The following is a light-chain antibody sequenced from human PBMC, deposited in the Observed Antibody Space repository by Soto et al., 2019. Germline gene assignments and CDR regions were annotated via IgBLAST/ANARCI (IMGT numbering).Light chain of an antibody. CDR2: EVR. V-gene: IGLV2-14*01. CDR3: TSFTSSSTYV. J-gene: IGLJ1*01. CDR1: SSDVGGYNY. Sequence: QSALTQPASVSGSPGQSITISCIGTSSDVGGYNYVSWYQQHPGKAPKLMIYEVRHRPSGISNRFSGAKSGNTASLTISGLQAEDEADFYCTSFTSSSTYVFGTGTKLTVL.